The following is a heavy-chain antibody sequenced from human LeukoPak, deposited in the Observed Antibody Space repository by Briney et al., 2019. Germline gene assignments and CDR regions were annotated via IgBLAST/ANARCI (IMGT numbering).Heavy chain of an antibody. CDR3: ARYQTGTMFAV. V-gene: IGHV4-39*07. J-gene: IGHJ4*02. CDR1: GGSISTYY. CDR2: HSHSGSA. D-gene: IGHD1/OR15-1a*01. Sequence: NSSETLSLTCTVSGGSISTYYWGWIRQPPGKGLEWIGTHSHSGSAYYNPSLRSRITMSLDTSENQLSLKLYSVTAADTAIYYCARYQTGTMFAVWGQGTLVTISS.